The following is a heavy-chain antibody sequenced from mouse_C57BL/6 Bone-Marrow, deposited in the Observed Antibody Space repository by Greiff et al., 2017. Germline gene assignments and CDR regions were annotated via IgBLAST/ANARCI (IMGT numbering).Heavy chain of an antibody. CDR3: ARREYYGSSYGAMDY. CDR1: GYTFTSYT. CDR2: INPSSGYT. Sequence: VHLVESGAELARPGASVKMSCKASGYTFTSYTMHWVKQRPGQGLEWIGYINPSSGYTKYNQKFKDKATLTADKSSSTAYMQLSSLTSEDSAVYYCARREYYGSSYGAMDYWGQGTSVTVSS. V-gene: IGHV1-4*01. D-gene: IGHD1-1*01. J-gene: IGHJ4*01.